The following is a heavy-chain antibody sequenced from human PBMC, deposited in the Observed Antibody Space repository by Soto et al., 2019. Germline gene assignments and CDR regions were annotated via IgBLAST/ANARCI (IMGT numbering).Heavy chain of an antibody. CDR3: ARERDSYCGGDCYSLNWFDP. CDR1: GDSVSSNSAA. V-gene: IGHV6-1*01. D-gene: IGHD2-21*02. Sequence: SQTLSLTCAISGDSVSSNSAAWNWIRQSPSRGLEWLGRTYYRSKWYNDYAVSVKSRITINPDTSKNQFSLQLNSVTPEDTAVYYCARERDSYCGGDCYSLNWFDPRGQGTLVTVSS. J-gene: IGHJ5*02. CDR2: TYYRSKWYN.